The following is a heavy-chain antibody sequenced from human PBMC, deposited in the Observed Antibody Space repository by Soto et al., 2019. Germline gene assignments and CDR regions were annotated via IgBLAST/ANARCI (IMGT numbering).Heavy chain of an antibody. V-gene: IGHV3-30*18. J-gene: IGHJ6*02. D-gene: IGHD1-26*01. CDR2: ISYDGSNK. Sequence: QPGGSLRLSCAASGFTFSSYGMHWVRQAPGKGLEWVAVISYDGSNKYYADSVKGRFTISRDNSKNTLYLQMNSLRAEDTAVYYCAKDLDSGSYYYGMDVWGQGTTVTVSS. CDR3: AKDLDSGSYYYGMDV. CDR1: GFTFSSYG.